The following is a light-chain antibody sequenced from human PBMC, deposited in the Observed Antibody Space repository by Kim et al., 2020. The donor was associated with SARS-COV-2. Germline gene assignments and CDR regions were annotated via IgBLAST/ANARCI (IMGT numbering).Light chain of an antibody. J-gene: IGKJ2*01. Sequence: EIVLTQSPGTLSLSPGERATLSCRASQSVSSNFLAWYQQKPGQAPRLLIYGVSSRASGIPDRFSGSGSGTDFTLTISRLEPEDFAVYYCQQFSDSLYTFGQGTKLEI. V-gene: IGKV3-20*01. CDR3: QQFSDSLYT. CDR2: GVS. CDR1: QSVSSNF.